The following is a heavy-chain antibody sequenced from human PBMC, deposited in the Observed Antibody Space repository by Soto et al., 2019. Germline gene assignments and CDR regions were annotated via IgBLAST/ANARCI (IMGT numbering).Heavy chain of an antibody. CDR2: ISYDGSNK. CDR3: AKSIAVAGYYYFDY. CDR1: GFTFSSYG. Sequence: ESGGGVVQPGRSLRLSCAASGFTFSSYGMHWVRQAPGKGLEWVAVISYDGSNKYYADSVKGRFTISRDNSKNTLYLQMNSLRAEDTAVYYCAKSIAVAGYYYFDYWGQGTLVTVSS. V-gene: IGHV3-30*18. D-gene: IGHD6-19*01. J-gene: IGHJ4*02.